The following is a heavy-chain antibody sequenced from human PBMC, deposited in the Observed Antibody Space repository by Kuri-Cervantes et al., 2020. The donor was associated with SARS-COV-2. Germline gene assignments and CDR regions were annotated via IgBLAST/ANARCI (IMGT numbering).Heavy chain of an antibody. CDR1: GFLFSDSA. CDR3: TTLIDY. CDR2: VRGKANNYAT. V-gene: IGHV3-73*01. J-gene: IGHJ4*02. Sequence: GESLKISCEVSGFLFSDSAIHWVRQASGKGLEWVGRVRGKANNYATAYAVSVKGRFTISRDDSKNMAYLQMNSLKTEDTAVYYCTTLIDYWCQGALVTVSS.